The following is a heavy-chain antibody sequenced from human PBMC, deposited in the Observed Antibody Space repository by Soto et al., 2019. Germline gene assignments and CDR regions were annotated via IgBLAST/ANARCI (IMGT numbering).Heavy chain of an antibody. J-gene: IGHJ4*02. CDR1: GFTFSCYA. CDR2: FSGTGGST. V-gene: IGHV3-23*01. CDR3: AKGQRYSSGPFDY. Sequence: AGGSLRLSCAASGFTFSCYAMTWVRQAPGKGLEWVSTFSGTGGSTYYADSVEGRFAISRDDSKNTLYLQTNSLRAEDTAVYYCAKGQRYSSGPFDYWGQGSLVTVSS. D-gene: IGHD6-19*01.